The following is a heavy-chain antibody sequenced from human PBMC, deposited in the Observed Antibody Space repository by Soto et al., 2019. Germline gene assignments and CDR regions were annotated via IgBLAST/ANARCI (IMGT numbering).Heavy chain of an antibody. CDR2: ISDTGRTI. CDR3: AGFKEGKIVGLRWLDP. V-gene: IGHV3-11*01. D-gene: IGHD3-16*02. CDR1: GVDFRGSY. Sequence: GGSLRLSCVGSGVDFRGSYMNWIRQAPGKGLEWISYISDTGRTIHYADSVKGRFVISRDNSRDSLYLQMNDLRADDTAIYYCAGFKEGKIVGLRWLDPWGQGTRVTVSS. J-gene: IGHJ5*02.